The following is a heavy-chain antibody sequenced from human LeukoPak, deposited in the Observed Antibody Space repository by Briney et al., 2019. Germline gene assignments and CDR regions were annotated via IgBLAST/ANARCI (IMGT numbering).Heavy chain of an antibody. Sequence: GGSLRLSCAASGFTFSSYGMHWVRQAPGKGLEWVAVIWYDGSNKYYADSVKGRFTISRDNSKNTLYLQMNSLRAEDTAVYYCAKIQSIYYYYYMDVWGEGTTVTVSS. J-gene: IGHJ6*03. CDR1: GFTFSSYG. CDR2: IWYDGSNK. V-gene: IGHV3-33*03. CDR3: AKIQSIYYYYYMDV. D-gene: IGHD2/OR15-2a*01.